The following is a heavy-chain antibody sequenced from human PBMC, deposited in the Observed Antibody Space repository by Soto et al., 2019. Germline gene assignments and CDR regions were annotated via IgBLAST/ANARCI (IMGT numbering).Heavy chain of an antibody. CDR1: GFNFGNNW. CDR2: MNSDGRTT. Sequence: EVQLVESGGGLVQPGGSLRLSCAASGFNFGNNWMHWVRQAPGKGLEWVSRMNSDGRTTNYADSVKGRFTVSRDNAKNTLYLQMNSLRAEDTAVDYCATAEVDYWGPGTLVTVSS. CDR3: ATAEVDY. V-gene: IGHV3-74*01. J-gene: IGHJ4*02.